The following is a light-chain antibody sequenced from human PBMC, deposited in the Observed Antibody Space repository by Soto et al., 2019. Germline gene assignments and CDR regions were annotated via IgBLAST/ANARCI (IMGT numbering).Light chain of an antibody. V-gene: IGLV2-23*01. CDR1: SSDVGNYNL. CDR3: CSYADTNTLI. Sequence: QSALTQPASVSGSPGQSITISCTGTSSDVGNYNLVSWYQHHPGKAPKVLIFEGSKRPSGVSDRFSGSKSGNTASLTISGLQADDEADYYCCSYADTNTLIFGGGTKLTVL. J-gene: IGLJ2*01. CDR2: EGS.